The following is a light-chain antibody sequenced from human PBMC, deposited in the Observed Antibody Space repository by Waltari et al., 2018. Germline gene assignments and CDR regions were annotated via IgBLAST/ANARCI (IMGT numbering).Light chain of an antibody. CDR2: DVS. V-gene: IGLV2-14*03. J-gene: IGLJ2*01. CDR1: SSDVGGSNY. CDR3: SSYTSSSTVV. Sequence: QSALTQPASVSGSPGQSLPISCTGTSSDVGGSNYVSCYQQHPGKAPKLIIYDVSTRPSGVSNRFSCSQSGNTASLTISGLQAEDEADYYCSSYTSSSTVVFGGGTKLTVL.